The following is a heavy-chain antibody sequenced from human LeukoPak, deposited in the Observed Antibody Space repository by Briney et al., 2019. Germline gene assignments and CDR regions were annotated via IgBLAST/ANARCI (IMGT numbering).Heavy chain of an antibody. Sequence: SVKVSCKASGYAFTGYYMHWVRQAPGQGLEWMGGIIPIFGTANYAQKFQGRVTITTDESTSTAYMELSSLRSDDTAVYYCARGRSVDYWGQGTLVTVSS. D-gene: IGHD4-17*01. CDR2: IIPIFGTA. CDR1: GYAFTGYY. J-gene: IGHJ4*02. V-gene: IGHV1-69*05. CDR3: ARGRSVDY.